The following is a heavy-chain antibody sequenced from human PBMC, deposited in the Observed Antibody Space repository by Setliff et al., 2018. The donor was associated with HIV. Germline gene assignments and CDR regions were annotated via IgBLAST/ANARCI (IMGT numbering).Heavy chain of an antibody. CDR1: GGSFSGYY. V-gene: IGHV4-34*01. Sequence: SETLSLTCAVYGGSFSGYYWSWIRQPPGKGLEWIGEINHSGSTNYNPSLKSRVTISVDTSKNQFSLKLSSVTAADTAVYYCARGRRGDYWGQGTLVTVSS. D-gene: IGHD3-16*01. J-gene: IGHJ4*02. CDR3: ARGRRGDY. CDR2: INHSGST.